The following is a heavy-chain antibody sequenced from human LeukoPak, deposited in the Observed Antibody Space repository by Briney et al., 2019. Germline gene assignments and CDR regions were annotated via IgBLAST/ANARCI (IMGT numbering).Heavy chain of an antibody. CDR3: ASRGYQLLSPFDY. CDR2: IKQDGSEK. D-gene: IGHD2-2*01. Sequence: GGSLRLSCAASGFTFSSYWMSWVRQAPGKGLEWVANIKQDGSEKYYVDSVKGRFTISRDNAKNSLYLQMNSLRAEDTAVYYCASRGYQLLSPFDYWGQGTLVTVSS. CDR1: GFTFSSYW. V-gene: IGHV3-7*03. J-gene: IGHJ4*02.